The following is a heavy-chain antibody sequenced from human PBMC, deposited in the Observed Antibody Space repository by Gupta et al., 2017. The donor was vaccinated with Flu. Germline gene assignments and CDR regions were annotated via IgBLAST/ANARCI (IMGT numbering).Heavy chain of an antibody. CDR3: ARGGDVYSDAYDI. CDR1: GFTLRSDW. V-gene: IGHV3-74*01. J-gene: IGHJ3*02. CDR2: INSDGTST. D-gene: IGHD5-24*01. Sequence: EVQLVESGPGLVQRGGPLTLSWAACGFTLRSDWMHWVRQAPGKGLVWVSRINSDGTSTNDADSVKGRFTISRDNAKDTLDLQMNSLRAEDTAVYYCARGGDVYSDAYDIWGQGTMVTGSS.